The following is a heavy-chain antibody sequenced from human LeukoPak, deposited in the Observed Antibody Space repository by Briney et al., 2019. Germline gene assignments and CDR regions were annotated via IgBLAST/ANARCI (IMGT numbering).Heavy chain of an antibody. CDR1: GYTFTGYY. Sequence: ASVKVSCKASGYTFTGYYMHWVRQAPGQGLEWMGWINPNSGGTNYAQKFQGRVTMTRDTSISTAYMELSRLGSDDTAVYYCATEAIVVVTARDYWYFDLWGRGTLVTVSS. CDR3: ATEAIVVVTARDYWYFDL. D-gene: IGHD2-21*02. J-gene: IGHJ2*01. CDR2: INPNSGGT. V-gene: IGHV1-2*02.